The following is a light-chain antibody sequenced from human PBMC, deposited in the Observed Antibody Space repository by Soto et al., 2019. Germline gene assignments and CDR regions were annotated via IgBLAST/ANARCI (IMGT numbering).Light chain of an antibody. V-gene: IGLV2-11*01. J-gene: IGLJ2*01. CDR3: CSYAGSSVV. CDR2: DVS. CDR1: SSDVGGYNY. Sequence: QSALTQPRSVSGSPGQSVTISCTGTSSDVGGYNYVSWYQQHPGKAPKLMIYDVSKRPSGVPDRFSGSKSGNTASLTISGLQAEDEADYYSCSYAGSSVVFGGGTNLTVL.